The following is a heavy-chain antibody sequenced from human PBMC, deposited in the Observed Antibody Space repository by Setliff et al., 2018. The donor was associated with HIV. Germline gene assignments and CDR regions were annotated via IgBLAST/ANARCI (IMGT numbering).Heavy chain of an antibody. Sequence: GESLKISCKGSGYSFTSYWIAWVRQMPGKGLEWMGIIYPGDSDTRYSPSFQGQVTISADKSISTAYLQWSSLKASDTAMYYCARHLIPGDPRYSSSWYYWGQGTLVTVSS. V-gene: IGHV5-51*01. CDR3: ARHLIPGDPRYSSSWYY. J-gene: IGHJ4*02. CDR1: GYSFTSYW. CDR2: IYPGDSDT. D-gene: IGHD6-13*01.